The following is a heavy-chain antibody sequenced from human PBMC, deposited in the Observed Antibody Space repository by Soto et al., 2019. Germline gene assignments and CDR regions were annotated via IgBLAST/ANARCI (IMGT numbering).Heavy chain of an antibody. Sequence: PGESLKISCNGSGYSFTSYWIGWVRQMPWKGLEWMGIIYPGDSDTRYSPSFQGQVTISADKSISTAYLQWSSLKASDTAMYYCARQRWLQSYYYYGMDVWGQGTTVTVSS. J-gene: IGHJ6*02. CDR2: IYPGDSDT. CDR1: GYSFTSYW. CDR3: ARQRWLQSYYYYGMDV. V-gene: IGHV5-51*01. D-gene: IGHD4-4*01.